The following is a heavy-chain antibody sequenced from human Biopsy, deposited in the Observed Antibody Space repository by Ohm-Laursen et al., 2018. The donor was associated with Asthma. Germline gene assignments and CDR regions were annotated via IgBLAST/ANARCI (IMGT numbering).Heavy chain of an antibody. CDR3: ARAYGGSFFSESFDI. V-gene: IGHV3-53*01. D-gene: IGHD4-23*01. J-gene: IGHJ3*02. CDR2: IYSGGGT. Sequence: GSLRLSCSASGFAVSRDYMFWVRQAPGKGLEWVSVIYSGGGTYYADSVQGRVTISRDNSKNTLSLQMNSLRAEDTAVYYCARAYGGSFFSESFDIWGQGTMVTVSS. CDR1: GFAVSRDY.